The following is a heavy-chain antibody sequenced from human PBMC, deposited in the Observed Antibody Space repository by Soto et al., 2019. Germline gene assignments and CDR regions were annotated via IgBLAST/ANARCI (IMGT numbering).Heavy chain of an antibody. CDR1: GYTFTSYG. J-gene: IGHJ4*02. D-gene: IGHD3-22*01. CDR2: ISAYNGNT. V-gene: IGHV1-18*01. CDR3: ARLKAYDSSGYDWAY. Sequence: ASVKVSCKASGYTFTSYGISWVRQAPGQGLEWMGWISAYNGNTNYAQKLQGRVTMTTDTSTSTAYMELRSLRSDDTAVYYCARLKAYDSSGYDWAYWGQGTLVTVSS.